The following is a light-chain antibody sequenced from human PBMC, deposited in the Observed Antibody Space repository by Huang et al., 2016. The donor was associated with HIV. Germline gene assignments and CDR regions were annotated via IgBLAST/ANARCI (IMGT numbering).Light chain of an antibody. CDR1: QSVLYSSNNKNY. CDR2: WAS. V-gene: IGKV4-1*01. Sequence: DIVMTQSPDSLAVSLGDRATINCKSSQSVLYSSNNKNYLAWYQQKPGQPPKLLICWASTLESGVPERFSGGGSGTNFTLTINSVQAEDVAIYYCQQYYSPLTFGGGTRVEIK. J-gene: IGKJ4*01. CDR3: QQYYSPLT.